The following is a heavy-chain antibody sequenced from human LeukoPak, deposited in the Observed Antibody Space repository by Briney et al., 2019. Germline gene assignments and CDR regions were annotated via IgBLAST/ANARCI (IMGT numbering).Heavy chain of an antibody. CDR1: GFTFSSYA. CDR2: ISYDGSNK. D-gene: IGHD2-15*01. V-gene: IGHV3-30*04. Sequence: GGSLRLSCAASGFTFSSYAMHWVRQAPGKGLEWVAVISYDGSNKYYADSVKGRFTISRDNSKNTLYLQMNSLRAEDTAVYYCARDGLGYCSGGSCRRPYYYMDVWGKGTTVTVSS. J-gene: IGHJ6*03. CDR3: ARDGLGYCSGGSCRRPYYYMDV.